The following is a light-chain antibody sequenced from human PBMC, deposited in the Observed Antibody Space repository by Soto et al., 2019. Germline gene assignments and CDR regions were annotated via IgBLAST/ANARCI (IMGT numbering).Light chain of an antibody. CDR3: QQYGASPFT. J-gene: IGKJ3*01. CDR2: DAS. Sequence: EIVLTQSPATLSLSPGERATLSCRASQSVSRYLAWYQQKPGQAPRLLIYDASNRATGIPARFSGSGSGTDFTLTISSLEPADFAVYYCQQYGASPFTFGPGTRVEI. CDR1: QSVSRY. V-gene: IGKV3-11*01.